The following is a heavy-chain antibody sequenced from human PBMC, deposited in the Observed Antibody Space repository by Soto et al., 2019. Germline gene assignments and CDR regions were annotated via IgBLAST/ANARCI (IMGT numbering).Heavy chain of an antibody. Sequence: QVQLVQSGAEVKKPGSSVKVSCKASGGTFSSYAISWVRQAPGQGLEWMGGIIPIFGTANYAQKFQGRVTTTADEPTSTAYMELSSLRSEDTAVYYCAKTQAGYSSSWYRSGRWFDPWGQGTLVTVSS. D-gene: IGHD6-13*01. CDR3: AKTQAGYSSSWYRSGRWFDP. V-gene: IGHV1-69*12. CDR2: IIPIFGTA. J-gene: IGHJ5*02. CDR1: GGTFSSYA.